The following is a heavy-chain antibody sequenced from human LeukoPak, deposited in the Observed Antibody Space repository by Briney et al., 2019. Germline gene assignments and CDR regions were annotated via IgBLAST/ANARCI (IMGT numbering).Heavy chain of an antibody. Sequence: SETLSLTCAVYGGSFSGYYWSWIRQPPGKGLEWIGEINHSGSTNYNPSLKSRVTISVDTSKNQFSLKLSSVTAADTAVYYCARDPFTDYYGMDVWGQGTTVTVSS. CDR1: GGSFSGYY. CDR3: ARDPFTDYYGMDV. V-gene: IGHV4-34*01. CDR2: INHSGST. J-gene: IGHJ6*02.